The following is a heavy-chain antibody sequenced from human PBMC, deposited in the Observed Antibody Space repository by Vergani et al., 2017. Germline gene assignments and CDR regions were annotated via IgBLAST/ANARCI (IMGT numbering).Heavy chain of an antibody. CDR1: CGSFSPGCQS. Sequence: QVQLQESGPGLVKPSQPLSLPFPVSCGSFSPGCQSLTWLRQSAGKGLEWMGRIYTSGATNYNPSLRSRAIMSVDASKKQFSLKLTSVTAADTAVYYCSXDGGEYDKDALDVWGQGTKVTVTS. CDR3: SXDGGEYDKDALDV. CDR2: IYTSGAT. J-gene: IGHJ3*01. D-gene: IGHD2-21*01. V-gene: IGHV4-61*02.